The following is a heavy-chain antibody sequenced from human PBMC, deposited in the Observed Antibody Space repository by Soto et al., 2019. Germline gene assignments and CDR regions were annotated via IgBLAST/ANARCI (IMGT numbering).Heavy chain of an antibody. J-gene: IGHJ1*01. CDR2: VNWNGGST. CDR3: AKGVPGIAVAGTGYFQH. Sequence: GGSLRLSCAASGFTFDDYGMSWARQAPGKGLEWVSGVNWNGGSTGYADSVKGRFTISRDNSKKTVYLQMNSLRAEDTAVYYCAKGVPGIAVAGTGYFQHWGQGTLVTVSS. V-gene: IGHV3-20*04. D-gene: IGHD6-19*01. CDR1: GFTFDDYG.